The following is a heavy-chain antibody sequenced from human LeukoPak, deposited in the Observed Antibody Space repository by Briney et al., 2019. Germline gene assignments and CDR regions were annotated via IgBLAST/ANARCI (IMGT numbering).Heavy chain of an antibody. CDR1: GGSISSSSYY. D-gene: IGHD5-18*01. CDR2: IYYSGST. Sequence: SETLSPTCTASGGSISSSSYYWGWIRQPPGKGLEWIGSIYYSGSTYYNPSLKSRVTISVDTSKNQFSLKLSSVTAADTAVYYCARHGYSYGTFDYWGQGTLVTVSS. CDR3: ARHGYSYGTFDY. V-gene: IGHV4-39*01. J-gene: IGHJ4*02.